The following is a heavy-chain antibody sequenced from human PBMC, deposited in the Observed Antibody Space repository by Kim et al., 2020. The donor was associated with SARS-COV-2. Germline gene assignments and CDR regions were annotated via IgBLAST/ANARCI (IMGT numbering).Heavy chain of an antibody. CDR3: ARGYRYSYGIDPSFDY. V-gene: IGHV4-34*01. Sequence: SLKSRVTISVDTSKNQFSLKLSSVTAADTAVYYCARGYRYSYGIDPSFDYWGQGTLVTVSS. J-gene: IGHJ4*02. D-gene: IGHD5-18*01.